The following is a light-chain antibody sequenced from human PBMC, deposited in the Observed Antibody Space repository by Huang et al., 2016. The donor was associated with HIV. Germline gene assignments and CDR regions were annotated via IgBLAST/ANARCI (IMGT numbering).Light chain of an antibody. V-gene: IGKV3-15*01. CDR2: GAS. CDR3: QQYNNGPPYT. Sequence: EIVMTQSPATLSVSPGDRVTLSCRASQNVNSILAWYRQKPGQPPRLLIYGASFRATGVPDRFSGSGFGTEFTLTISSLQSEDFAVYYCQQYNNGPPYTFGQGTRLEIK. J-gene: IGKJ2*01. CDR1: QNVNSI.